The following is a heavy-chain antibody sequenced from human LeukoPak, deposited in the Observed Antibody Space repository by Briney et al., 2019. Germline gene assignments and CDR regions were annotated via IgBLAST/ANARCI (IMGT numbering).Heavy chain of an antibody. V-gene: IGHV3-30*04. D-gene: IGHD3-10*01. J-gene: IGHJ6*03. CDR1: GFTFSTYA. CDR3: AKDHGSGPRDYYYYMDV. CDR2: ISYDGSNK. Sequence: GGSLRLSCSASGFTFSTYAMHWVRQTPGKGLEWVAVISYDGSNKYYADSVKGRFTISRDNSKNTLYLQMNSLRAEDTAVYYCAKDHGSGPRDYYYYMDVWGKGTTVTVSS.